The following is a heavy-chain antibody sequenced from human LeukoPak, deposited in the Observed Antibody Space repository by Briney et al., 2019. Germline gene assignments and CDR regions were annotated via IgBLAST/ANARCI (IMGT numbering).Heavy chain of an antibody. CDR3: AVGVRGSGSYQIWGHAFDI. CDR2: IIPIFGTA. D-gene: IGHD3-10*01. V-gene: IGHV1-69*06. J-gene: IGHJ3*02. Sequence: GASVKVSCKASGGTFSSYAISWVRQAPGQGLEWMGGIIPIFGTANYAQKFQGRVTITADKSTSTAYMELSRLRSDDTAVYYCAVGVRGSGSYQIWGHAFDIWGQGTMVIVSS. CDR1: GGTFSSYA.